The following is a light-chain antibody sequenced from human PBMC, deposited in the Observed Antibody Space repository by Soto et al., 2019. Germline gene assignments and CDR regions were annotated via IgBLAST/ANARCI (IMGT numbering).Light chain of an antibody. Sequence: EIVMTQSPATLSVSPGERATLSCRASQSVSSNLAWYQQKPGQAPRLLIYGASTRATGIPARFSGSGSETEFTLTISSLQSEDFAVYYCLQYNNWPPFTFGHGTKVDI. CDR3: LQYNNWPPFT. CDR2: GAS. CDR1: QSVSSN. J-gene: IGKJ3*01. V-gene: IGKV3-15*01.